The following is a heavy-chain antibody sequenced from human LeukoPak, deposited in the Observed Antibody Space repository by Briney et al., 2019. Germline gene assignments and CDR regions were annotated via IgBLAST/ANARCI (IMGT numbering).Heavy chain of an antibody. J-gene: IGHJ5*02. CDR1: GGTFSSYA. D-gene: IGHD2-2*01. V-gene: IGHV1-69*13. CDR2: IIPIFGRA. CDR3: ARDREVVVPAATSWFDP. Sequence: GASVKVSCKASGGTFSSYAISWVRQAPGQGLEWMGGIIPIFGRANYAQKFQGRVTITADESTSTAYMELSSLRSEDTAVYYCARDREVVVPAATSWFDPWGQGTLVTVSS.